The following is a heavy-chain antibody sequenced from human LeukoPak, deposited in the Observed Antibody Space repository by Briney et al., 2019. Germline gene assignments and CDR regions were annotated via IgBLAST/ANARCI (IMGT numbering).Heavy chain of an antibody. J-gene: IGHJ5*02. D-gene: IGHD6-13*01. CDR2: ISSSSSYT. CDR1: GLTFSDYY. V-gene: IGHV3-11*06. CDR3: ARVGRYSSSAFDP. Sequence: PGGSLRLSCAASGLTFSDYYMSWIRQAPGKGLEWVSYISSSSSYTNYADSVKGRFTISRDNAKNSLYLQMNSLRAEDTAVYYCARVGRYSSSAFDPWGQGPLVTVSS.